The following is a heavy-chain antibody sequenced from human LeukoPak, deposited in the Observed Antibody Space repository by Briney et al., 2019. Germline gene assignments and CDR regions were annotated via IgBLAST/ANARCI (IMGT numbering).Heavy chain of an antibody. J-gene: IGHJ4*02. CDR3: AKDPLKCSSTSCYTLDY. Sequence: GGSLRLSCATSQFNFNKFGMTWVRQAPGKGLEWVSSISGNGGSTQYADSVKGRFTISRDNSKNTLYLQMNSLRAEDTAVYYCAKDPLKCSSTSCYTLDYWGQGTLVTVSS. V-gene: IGHV3-23*01. CDR2: ISGNGGST. D-gene: IGHD2-2*02. CDR1: QFNFNKFG.